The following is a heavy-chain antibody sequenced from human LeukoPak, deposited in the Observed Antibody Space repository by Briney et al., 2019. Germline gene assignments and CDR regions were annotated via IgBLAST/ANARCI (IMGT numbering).Heavy chain of an antibody. J-gene: IGHJ4*02. Sequence: SETLSLTCAVYGGSFSGYYWSWIRQPPGKGLEWIGEINHSGSTNFNPSLKSRVTISGDTSKNQFSLKLTSVTAADTAVYYCARETPRARRLFDYWGQGTLVTVSS. CDR2: INHSGST. CDR3: ARETPRARRLFDY. CDR1: GGSFSGYY. V-gene: IGHV4-34*01. D-gene: IGHD6-6*01.